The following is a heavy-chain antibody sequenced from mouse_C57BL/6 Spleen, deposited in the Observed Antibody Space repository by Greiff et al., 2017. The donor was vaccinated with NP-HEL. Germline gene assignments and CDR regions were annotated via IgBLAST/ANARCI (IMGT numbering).Heavy chain of an antibody. CDR1: GYTFTSYW. V-gene: IGHV1-7*01. Sequence: QVQLQQSGAELAKPGASVKLSCKASGYTFTSYWMHWVKQRPGQGLEWIGYINPSSGYTKYNQKFKDKATLTADKSSSTAYMQLSSLTYEDSAVYYCARLRERNGYYDYAMDYWGQGTSVTVSS. CDR2: INPSSGYT. D-gene: IGHD2-3*01. CDR3: ARLRERNGYYDYAMDY. J-gene: IGHJ4*01.